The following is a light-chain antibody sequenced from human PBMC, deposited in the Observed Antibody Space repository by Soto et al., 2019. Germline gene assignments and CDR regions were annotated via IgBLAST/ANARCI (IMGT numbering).Light chain of an antibody. Sequence: ETVMTHSPSTLSVSPGERATLSCRASHSVNSKLAWYQQKPGQAPRLVIYGASTRATGIPARFSGSGSGTEFTLTINSLQSEDSAVYYCQQYNNWPPITFGQGTLEIK. CDR1: HSVNSK. CDR2: GAS. V-gene: IGKV3D-15*01. CDR3: QQYNNWPPIT. J-gene: IGKJ5*01.